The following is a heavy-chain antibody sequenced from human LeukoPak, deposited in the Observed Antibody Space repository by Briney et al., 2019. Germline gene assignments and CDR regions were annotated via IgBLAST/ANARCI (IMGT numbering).Heavy chain of an antibody. V-gene: IGHV3-23*01. J-gene: IGHJ4*02. CDR3: AKWYTILLGGEAIDY. CDR2: TSGSGGST. CDR1: GFTFSSYA. Sequence: PGGSLRLSCAASGFTFSSYAMSWVRQAPGKGLEWVSATSGSGGSTYYADSVEGRFTISRDNSKNTLYLQMNSLRAEDTAVYYCAKWYTILLGGEAIDYWGQGTLVTVSS. D-gene: IGHD2/OR15-2a*01.